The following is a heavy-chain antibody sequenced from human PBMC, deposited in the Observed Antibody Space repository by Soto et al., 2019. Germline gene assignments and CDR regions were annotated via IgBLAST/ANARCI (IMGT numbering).Heavy chain of an antibody. CDR3: AGDWNYGGNSRWFDP. J-gene: IGHJ5*02. Sequence: SVKVSCKASGGTFSSYAISWVRQAPGQGLEWMGGIIPIFGTANYAQKFQGRVTITADESTSTAYMELSSLRSEDTAVYYCAGDWNYGGNSRWFDPWGQGTLVTVSS. CDR2: IIPIFGTA. D-gene: IGHD1-7*01. V-gene: IGHV1-69*13. CDR1: GGTFSSYA.